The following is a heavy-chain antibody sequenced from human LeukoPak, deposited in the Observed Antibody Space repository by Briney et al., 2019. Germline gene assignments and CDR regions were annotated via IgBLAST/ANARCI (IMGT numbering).Heavy chain of an antibody. Sequence: GGSLRLSCAVSGFTFRTYWIHWVRQVPGEGLVWVSRINEDGSITNYADSVKGRFSISRDNAKNTLYLQMNSLRAEDTAVYYCGRDLGGRSGYWGQGTLVTVSS. D-gene: IGHD1-26*01. J-gene: IGHJ4*02. CDR2: INEDGSIT. CDR1: GFTFRTYW. CDR3: GRDLGGRSGY. V-gene: IGHV3-74*01.